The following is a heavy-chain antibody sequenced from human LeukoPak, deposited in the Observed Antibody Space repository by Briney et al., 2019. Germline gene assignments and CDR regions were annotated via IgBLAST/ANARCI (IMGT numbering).Heavy chain of an antibody. Sequence: GESLKISCAASGFTFSSYSMNWVRQAPGKGLEWVSSISSSSSYIHYADSAKGRFTISRDNAKNSLCLQMNSLRAEDTAVYYCARASPEYSNYGEDNWFDPWGQGTLVTVSS. V-gene: IGHV3-21*01. D-gene: IGHD4-11*01. J-gene: IGHJ5*02. CDR1: GFTFSSYS. CDR2: ISSSSSYI. CDR3: ARASPEYSNYGEDNWFDP.